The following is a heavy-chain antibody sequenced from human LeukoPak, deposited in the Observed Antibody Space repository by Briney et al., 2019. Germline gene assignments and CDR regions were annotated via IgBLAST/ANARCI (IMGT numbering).Heavy chain of an antibody. D-gene: IGHD6-6*01. CDR1: GGSISSYY. J-gene: IGHJ4*02. CDR3: AREGMYSSSSHFDY. V-gene: IGHV4-59*01. CDR2: IYHSGST. Sequence: SETLSLTCTVSGGSISSYYWTWIRQPPGKGLEWVGYIYHSGSTDYNPSLKSRVTMSLDTPKNQFSLKLSSVTAADTAVYYCAREGMYSSSSHFDYWGQGTLVTVSS.